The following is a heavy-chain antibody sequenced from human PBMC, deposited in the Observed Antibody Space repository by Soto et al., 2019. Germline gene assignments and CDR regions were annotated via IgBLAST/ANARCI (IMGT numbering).Heavy chain of an antibody. J-gene: IGHJ4*02. D-gene: IGHD2-21*01. CDR2: ITDSGGDA. Sequence: PVGSLRLSCVASGLTFGSRAMTWVRQAPGEGLEWVSTITDSGGDAKYADSVRGRFVISRDNSKKTLYLQMTSLTAEDSAMYYCARGSTDSYPGRRIFDFWGRGTLVTVSS. CDR3: ARGSTDSYPGRRIFDF. CDR1: GLTFGSRA. V-gene: IGHV3-23*01.